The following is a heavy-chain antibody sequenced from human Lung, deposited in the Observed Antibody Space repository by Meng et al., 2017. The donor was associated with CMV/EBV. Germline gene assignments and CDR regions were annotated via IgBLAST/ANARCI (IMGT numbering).Heavy chain of an antibody. D-gene: IGHD6-13*01. J-gene: IGHJ5*02. CDR1: GYTFTSYD. CDR2: MNPNSGNT. V-gene: IGHV1-8*01. CDR3: AGAAAAGTNWFDP. Sequence: ASXXVSXKASGYTFTSYDINWVRQATGQGLEWMGWMNPNSGNTGYAQKFQGRVTMTRNTSISTAYMELSSLRSEDTAVYYCAGAAAAGTNWFDPWGQGTLVTVSS.